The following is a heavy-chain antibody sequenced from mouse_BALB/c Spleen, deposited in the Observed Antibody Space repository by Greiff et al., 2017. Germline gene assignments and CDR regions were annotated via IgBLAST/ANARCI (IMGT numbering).Heavy chain of an antibody. J-gene: IGHJ3*01. CDR3: ARLYYDYDGFAY. V-gene: IGHV14-3*02. Sequence: EVQLQQSGAELVKPGASVKLSCTASGFNIKDTYMHWVKQRPEQGLEWIGRIDPANGNTKYDPKFQGKATITADTSSNTAYLQLSSLTSEDTAVYYCARLYYDYDGFAYWGQGTLVTVSA. D-gene: IGHD2-4*01. CDR2: IDPANGNT. CDR1: GFNIKDTY.